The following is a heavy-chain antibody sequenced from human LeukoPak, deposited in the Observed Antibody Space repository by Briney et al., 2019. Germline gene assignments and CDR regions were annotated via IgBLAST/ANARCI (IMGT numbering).Heavy chain of an antibody. J-gene: IGHJ4*02. Sequence: GGSLRLSCAASGFTFSICAMNWVRQAPGKGLEWVSGISGSGGSTYYADSVKGGFTISRDSSKNTVYLQMNSLRAEDTAVYYCAKADGSYKTLIDYWGQGTLVTVSS. CDR2: ISGSGGST. V-gene: IGHV3-23*01. CDR3: AKADGSYKTLIDY. CDR1: GFTFSICA. D-gene: IGHD3-10*01.